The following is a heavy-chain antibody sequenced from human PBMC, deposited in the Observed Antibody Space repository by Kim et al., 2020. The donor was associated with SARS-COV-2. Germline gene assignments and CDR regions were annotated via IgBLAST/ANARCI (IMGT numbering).Heavy chain of an antibody. D-gene: IGHD6-19*01. J-gene: IGHJ4*02. Sequence: GGSLRLSCAASGFTFSSSVMVWVRRAPGKGLEWVSTISESGSRAYYVDSVKGRFTSSRDKSKNTLYLQMNSLRAEDTAVYYCAKRYTSGGPFDYWGQGTL. CDR2: ISESGSRA. V-gene: IGHV3-23*01. CDR3: AKRYTSGGPFDY. CDR1: GFTFSSSV.